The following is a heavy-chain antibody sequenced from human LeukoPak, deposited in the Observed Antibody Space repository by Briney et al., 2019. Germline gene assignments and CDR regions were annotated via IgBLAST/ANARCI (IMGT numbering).Heavy chain of an antibody. CDR3: ARGRIAACLDY. CDR2: IKQDGSEK. J-gene: IGHJ4*02. Sequence: VGSLRLSCAASGFTFSSYWMSWVRQAPGKGLEWVANIKQDGSEKYYVDSVKGRFTISRDNAKNSLYLQMNSLRAEDTAVYYCARGRIAACLDYWGQGTLVTVSS. CDR1: GFTFSSYW. D-gene: IGHD6-6*01. V-gene: IGHV3-7*01.